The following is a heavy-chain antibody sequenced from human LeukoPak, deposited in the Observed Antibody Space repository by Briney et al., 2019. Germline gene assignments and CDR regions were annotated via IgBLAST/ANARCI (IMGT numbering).Heavy chain of an antibody. CDR3: ARHLWRGGTTDSFDI. D-gene: IGHD3-10*01. CDR2: IDYSGRT. Sequence: PSETLSLTCTVFGGSISRDYWNWIRQPPGKGLEWIGDIDYSGRTNYNPSLKSRVTISVDTSKNQFSLKLSPVTAADTAVYYCARHLWRGGTTDSFDIWGQGTMVSVSS. V-gene: IGHV4-59*08. J-gene: IGHJ3*02. CDR1: GGSISRDY.